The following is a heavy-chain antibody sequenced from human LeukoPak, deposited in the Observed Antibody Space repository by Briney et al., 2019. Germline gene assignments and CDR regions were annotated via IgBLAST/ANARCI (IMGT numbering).Heavy chain of an antibody. Sequence: SQTLSLTCTVSGGSISSSSYYWGWIRQPPGKGLEWIGSIYYSGSTYYNPSLKSRVTISVDTSKNQYSLKLSSVTAADTAVYYCARHRKKAQLLMYYFDYWGQGTLVTVSS. D-gene: IGHD2-2*01. J-gene: IGHJ4*02. V-gene: IGHV4-39*01. CDR2: IYYSGST. CDR1: GGSISSSSYY. CDR3: ARHRKKAQLLMYYFDY.